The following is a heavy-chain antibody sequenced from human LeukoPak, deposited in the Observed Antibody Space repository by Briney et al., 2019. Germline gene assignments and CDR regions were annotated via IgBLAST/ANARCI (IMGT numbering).Heavy chain of an antibody. Sequence: SETRSLTCAVYGGSFSGYYWSWIRQPPGKGLEWIGEINHSGSTNYNPSLKSRVTISVDTSKNQFSLKLSSVTAADTAVYYCARVWDWQPLYYYDSSGQGWFDPWGQGTLVTVSS. J-gene: IGHJ5*02. D-gene: IGHD3-22*01. V-gene: IGHV4-34*01. CDR1: GGSFSGYY. CDR3: ARVWDWQPLYYYDSSGQGWFDP. CDR2: INHSGST.